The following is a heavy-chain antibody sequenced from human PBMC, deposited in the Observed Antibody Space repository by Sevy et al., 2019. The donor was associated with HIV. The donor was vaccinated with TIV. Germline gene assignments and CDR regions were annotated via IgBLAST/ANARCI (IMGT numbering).Heavy chain of an antibody. CDR1: GFTFDDYG. Sequence: GESLKISCAASGFTFDDYGMSWVRQAPGKGLEWVSGINWNGGSTGYADSVKGRFTISRDNAKYSLYLQMNSLRAEDTALYYCARVLYCSGGSCYGAFDIWGQGTMVTVSS. CDR3: ARVLYCSGGSCYGAFDI. J-gene: IGHJ3*02. V-gene: IGHV3-20*04. CDR2: INWNGGST. D-gene: IGHD2-15*01.